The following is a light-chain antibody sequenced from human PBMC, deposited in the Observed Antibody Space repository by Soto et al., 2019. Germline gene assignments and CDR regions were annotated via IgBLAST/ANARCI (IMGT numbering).Light chain of an antibody. V-gene: IGKV3-20*01. Sequence: EIVVTQSPVTLSLSPGERATLSCRASQSVSSSYLAWYQQKPGQAPRLLIYGASSRATGIPDRFSGSGSGTDFTLTISRLEPEDFAVYYCQQYGSSPRITFGPGTKVDIK. CDR1: QSVSSSY. CDR3: QQYGSSPRIT. J-gene: IGKJ3*01. CDR2: GAS.